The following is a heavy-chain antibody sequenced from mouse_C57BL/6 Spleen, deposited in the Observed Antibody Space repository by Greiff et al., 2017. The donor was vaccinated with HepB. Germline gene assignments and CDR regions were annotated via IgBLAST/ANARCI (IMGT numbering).Heavy chain of an antibody. J-gene: IGHJ2*01. D-gene: IGHD2-4*01. Sequence: EVQLQQSGPELVKPGASVKMSCKASGYTFTDYNMHWVKQSHGKSLEWIGYINPNNGGTNSNQKFKGKATLTVNKSSSTAYMELRSLTSEDSAVYYCARTAYDYYCDDWGQGTTLTVSS. CDR1: GYTFTDYN. V-gene: IGHV1-22*01. CDR3: ARTAYDYYCDD. CDR2: INPNNGGT.